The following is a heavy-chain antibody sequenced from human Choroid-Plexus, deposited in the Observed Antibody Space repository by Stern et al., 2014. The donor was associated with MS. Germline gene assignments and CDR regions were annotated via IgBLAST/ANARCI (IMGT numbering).Heavy chain of an antibody. V-gene: IGHV3-30*18. CDR1: GFTLGSCA. J-gene: IGHJ5*02. CDR2: VSYDGSNK. CDR3: AKDRQYLTYFFDH. Sequence: QVQLLQPGGGVVQPGRPLRLSCVASGFTLGSCAMHWVRQAPGKGLEWVAGVSYDGSNKYYADSVKGRFPISRDNSQNTRYMQMSSLRPEDTAVYYCAKDRQYLTYFFDHWGQGSLVTVSS. D-gene: IGHD2/OR15-2a*01.